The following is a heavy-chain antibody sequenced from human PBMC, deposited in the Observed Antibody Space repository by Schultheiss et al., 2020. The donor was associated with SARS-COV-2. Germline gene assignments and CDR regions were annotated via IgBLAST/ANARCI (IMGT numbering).Heavy chain of an antibody. V-gene: IGHV1-58*01. J-gene: IGHJ4*02. CDR1: GYTFTSSA. Sequence: GGSLRLSCKASGYTFTSSAVQWVRQARGQRLEWIGWIVVGSGNTNYAQKFQERVTITRDMSTSTAYMELSSLRSEDTAVYYCAADMRAIVGATLQIDYWGQGTLVTVSS. D-gene: IGHD1-26*01. CDR2: IVVGSGNT. CDR3: AADMRAIVGATLQIDY.